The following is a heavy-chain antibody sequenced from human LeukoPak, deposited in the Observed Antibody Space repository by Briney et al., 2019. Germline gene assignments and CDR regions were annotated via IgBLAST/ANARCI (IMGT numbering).Heavy chain of an antibody. Sequence: SETLSLTCTVSGGSNSAYYWSWIRQPPGKGLEWIGYIYYSGSTNYNPSLKSRVTISVDTSKNQFSLKLSSVTAADTAVYYCARDPPGSGSYYDYWGQGTLVTVSS. J-gene: IGHJ4*02. CDR1: GGSNSAYY. D-gene: IGHD3-10*01. CDR2: IYYSGST. CDR3: ARDPPGSGSYYDY. V-gene: IGHV4-59*01.